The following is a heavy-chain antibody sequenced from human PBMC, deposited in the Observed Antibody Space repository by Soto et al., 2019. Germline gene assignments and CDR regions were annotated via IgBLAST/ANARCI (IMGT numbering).Heavy chain of an antibody. V-gene: IGHV1-8*01. D-gene: IGHD4-17*01. J-gene: IGHJ4*02. CDR1: GYTFTSYD. CDR2: MNPNSGNT. CDR3: ERSTNDYGDRH. Sequence: QVQLVQSGAEVKKPGASVKVSCKASGYTFTSYDINWVRQATGQGLEWMGWMNPNSGNTGYAQKFQGRITMTRHTSISTAYMERSSLRSEDTAVYYCERSTNDYGDRHWGQGTLVTVSS.